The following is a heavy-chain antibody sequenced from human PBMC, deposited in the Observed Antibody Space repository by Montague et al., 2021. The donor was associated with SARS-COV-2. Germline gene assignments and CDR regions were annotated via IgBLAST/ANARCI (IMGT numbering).Heavy chain of an antibody. CDR3: ASPGGYCSGGSCYYVY. Sequence: SETLSLTCTVSGGSISSYYWSWIRQPPGKGLEWIGYIYYSGSSNSNPSLKRQGTISIDTSKNQFSLNLNSVTAADGAVYYCASPGGYCSGGSCYYVYWGQGTLVTVSS. J-gene: IGHJ4*02. V-gene: IGHV4-59*01. D-gene: IGHD2-15*01. CDR1: GGSISSYY. CDR2: IYYSGSS.